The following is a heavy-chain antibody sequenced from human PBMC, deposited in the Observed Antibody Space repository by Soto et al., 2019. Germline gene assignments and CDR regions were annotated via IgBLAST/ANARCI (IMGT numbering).Heavy chain of an antibody. CDR3: ARDDSSGYYLKFDY. Sequence: QVQLVQSGAEVKKPGSSVKVSCKASGGTFSSYTISWVRQAAGQGLEWMGRIIPILGIANYAQKFQGRVTXXAXQXXSTADMELSSLRSEDTAVYYCARDDSSGYYLKFDYWGQGTLVTVSS. J-gene: IGHJ4*02. CDR2: IIPILGIA. CDR1: GGTFSSYT. V-gene: IGHV1-69*08. D-gene: IGHD3-22*01.